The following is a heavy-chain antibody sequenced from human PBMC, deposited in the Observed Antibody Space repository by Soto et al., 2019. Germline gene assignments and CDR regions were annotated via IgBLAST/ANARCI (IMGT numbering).Heavy chain of an antibody. Sequence: GESLKISCKVSGYSFTTYIIVWLRQMPWKCLEWIWTIYPGDSDTRYSPSFQGQVTISADKSITTTYLQWSSLKASDTAMYYCARRAYCGGDCTRNHHHYFAMDVWGQGTTVTVSS. D-gene: IGHD2-21*02. CDR2: IYPGDSDT. V-gene: IGHV5-51*01. CDR3: ARRAYCGGDCTRNHHHYFAMDV. CDR1: GYSFTTYI. J-gene: IGHJ6*02.